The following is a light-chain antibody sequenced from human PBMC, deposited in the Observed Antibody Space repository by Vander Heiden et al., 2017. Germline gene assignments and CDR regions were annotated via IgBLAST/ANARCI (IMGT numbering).Light chain of an antibody. CDR2: DVT. CDR3: SAVTSTSTLV. V-gene: IGLV2-14*03. CDR1: SSDVGGYDS. Sequence: SALTQPASVAGSPGQSLAFSFTGTSSDVGGYDSVSWYQQHPGKGPRLMIYDVTKRPAGVSNRFSGSKSGNTASLTISGLQAEDEADYYCSAVTSTSTLVFGTGTKVTVL. J-gene: IGLJ1*01.